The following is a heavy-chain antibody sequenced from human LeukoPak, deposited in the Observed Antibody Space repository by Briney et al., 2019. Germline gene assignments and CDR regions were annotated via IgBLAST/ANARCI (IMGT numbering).Heavy chain of an antibody. CDR3: ARRRLRITMIVVVIKGAFDI. CDR2: IYHSGST. J-gene: IGHJ3*02. V-gene: IGHV4-30-2*01. CDR1: GGSISSGGYS. D-gene: IGHD3-22*01. Sequence: PSQTLSLTCAVSGGSISSGGYSWSWIRQPPGKGLEWIGYIYHSGSTYYNPSLKSRVTISVDRSKNQFSLKLSSVTAADTAVYYCARRRLRITMIVVVIKGAFDIWGQGTMVTVSS.